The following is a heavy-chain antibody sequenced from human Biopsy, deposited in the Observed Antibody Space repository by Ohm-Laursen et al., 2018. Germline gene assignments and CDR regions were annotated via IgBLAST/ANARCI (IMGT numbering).Heavy chain of an antibody. D-gene: IGHD3-16*01. Sequence: SLRLSCAASGFNVHKYGIHWVRQAQGKGLEWVSGIILNSDRLSYADSVRGRFTISRDNAKNSVYLQMNSLRPEDTALYYCIKDITPGGGDAWGQGTTVTVSS. CDR2: IILNSDRL. V-gene: IGHV3-9*01. CDR3: IKDITPGGGDA. J-gene: IGHJ6*02. CDR1: GFNVHKYG.